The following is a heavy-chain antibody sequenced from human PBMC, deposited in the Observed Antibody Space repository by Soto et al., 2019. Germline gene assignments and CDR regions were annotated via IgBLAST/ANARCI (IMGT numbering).Heavy chain of an antibody. CDR3: ARSHPGHITIFGVVIFNWFDP. Sequence: SDTLSLSGAVGAPSGCAFSGCAWSWMRDPPGKGMEWIGEINHSGSTNYNPSLKSRVTISVDTSKNQFSLKLSSVTAADTAVYYCARSHPGHITIFGVVIFNWFDPWGQGTLVTVS. D-gene: IGHD3-3*01. CDR1: APSGCAFSGCA. J-gene: IGHJ5*02. CDR2: INHSGST. V-gene: IGHV4-34*01.